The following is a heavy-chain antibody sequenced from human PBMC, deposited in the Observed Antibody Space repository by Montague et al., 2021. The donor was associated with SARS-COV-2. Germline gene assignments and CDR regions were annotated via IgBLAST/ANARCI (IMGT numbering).Heavy chain of an antibody. CDR1: DFSFKSYE. Sequence: SLRLSCAASDFSFKSYEMNWVRQAPGRGLEWVSYISYSGSTKYYADSVKGRFTISRDNAKASLFLQMNSLRVEDTAIYYCTRDESETSGFDFWGQGTLVTVSS. CDR3: TRDESETSGFDF. J-gene: IGHJ4*02. V-gene: IGHV3-48*03. D-gene: IGHD2-15*01. CDR2: ISYSGSTK.